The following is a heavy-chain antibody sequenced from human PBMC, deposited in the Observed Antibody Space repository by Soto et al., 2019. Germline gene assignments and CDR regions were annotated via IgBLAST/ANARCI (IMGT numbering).Heavy chain of an antibody. Sequence: EVQLLESGGGLVQPGGSLRLSCAASGFTFSSYAMSWVRQAPGKGLEWVSAISGSGGSTYYADSVKGRFTISRDNSKNTLYREMNSLRAEDTAVYYCAQDGSGTTMTYYFDYWGQGTLVTVSS. V-gene: IGHV3-23*01. J-gene: IGHJ4*02. CDR3: AQDGSGTTMTYYFDY. CDR2: ISGSGGST. D-gene: IGHD3-10*01. CDR1: GFTFSSYA.